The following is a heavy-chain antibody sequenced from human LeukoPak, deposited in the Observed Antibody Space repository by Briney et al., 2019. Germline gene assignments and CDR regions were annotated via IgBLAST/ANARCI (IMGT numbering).Heavy chain of an antibody. Sequence: ASVKVSCKASGYTFSSYAIGWVRQAPGQGPEWMGSISVYNGNTEYAQKLQGRVTMNTDTFTNTAYMELWNLRPDDTAVYYCVTARMSQTTVSPLLYWGQGTLVTVSS. CDR3: VTARMSQTTVSPLLY. CDR2: ISVYNGNT. CDR1: GYTFSSYA. J-gene: IGHJ4*02. V-gene: IGHV1-18*01. D-gene: IGHD1-7*01.